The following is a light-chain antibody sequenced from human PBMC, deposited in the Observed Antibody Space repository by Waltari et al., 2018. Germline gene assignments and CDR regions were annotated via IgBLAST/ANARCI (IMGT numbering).Light chain of an antibody. J-gene: IGKJ4*01. CDR2: GAS. CDR1: QSVSSSF. CDR3: QQYGGSPLT. Sequence: EIVLTQSPGTLSLSPGERATLSCRASQSVSSSFLAWYQQKPGQAPRLLIYGASSRATGITDRFSGSGSGTDFTLTISRLEPADFAVYYCQQYGGSPLTFGGGTKVEIK. V-gene: IGKV3-20*01.